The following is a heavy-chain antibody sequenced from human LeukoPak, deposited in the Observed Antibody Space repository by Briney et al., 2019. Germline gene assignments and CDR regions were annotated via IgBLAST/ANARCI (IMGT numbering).Heavy chain of an antibody. D-gene: IGHD3-22*01. J-gene: IGHJ4*02. Sequence: GGSLRLSCAASGFTLSSYSMSWVRHAPGKGLEWVSSLSSSGSYIYYPDSVKGRFTISRDNAQNSLYLQMNRLKTEDTAVYYCTTQLYYYDSSGYNYWGQGTLVTVSS. V-gene: IGHV3-21*03. CDR3: TTQLYYYDSSGYNY. CDR2: LSSSGSYI. CDR1: GFTLSSYS.